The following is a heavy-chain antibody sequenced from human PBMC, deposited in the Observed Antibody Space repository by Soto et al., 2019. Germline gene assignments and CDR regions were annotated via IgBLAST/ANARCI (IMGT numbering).Heavy chain of an antibody. V-gene: IGHV1-18*01. J-gene: IGHJ4*02. Sequence: QVQVVQSGAEVKKPGASVKVSCKTSGYTCTTYGLGCVRQAPGQGLEWMGWISGANGHTNYAQNVQGRVTVTTDPSTSPAYMEPRSLRSDDTAVYYCARAVAGAGGEYDYWCQGTLVTVSS. CDR3: ARAVAGAGGEYDY. CDR1: GYTCTTYG. D-gene: IGHD6-13*01. CDR2: ISGANGHT.